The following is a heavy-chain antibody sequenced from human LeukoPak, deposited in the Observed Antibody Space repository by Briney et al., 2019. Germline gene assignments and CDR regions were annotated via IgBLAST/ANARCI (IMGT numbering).Heavy chain of an antibody. CDR2: IKSKTDGETT. J-gene: IGHJ4*02. CDR3: TTDLGTYYHGSQRLIPIDY. CDR1: GFTFTNAW. Sequence: GGSLRLSCVDSGFTFTNAWMSWVRQAPGKGLEWIGRIKSKTDGETTNYAEPVSGRFTISRDDSKSAVYLQMNSLKIEDTAVYYCTTDLGTYYHGSQRLIPIDYWGQGTLVTVSS. D-gene: IGHD3-10*01. V-gene: IGHV3-15*01.